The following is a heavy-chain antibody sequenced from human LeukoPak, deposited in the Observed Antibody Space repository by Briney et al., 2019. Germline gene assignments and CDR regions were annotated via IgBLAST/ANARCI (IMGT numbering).Heavy chain of an antibody. Sequence: SETLSLTCTVSGGSISSYYWTWIRQPPGKGLEWIGEINHSGSTNYNPSLKSRVTMSVDTSKNQFSLKLSSVTAADTAIYYCARNKGSSTSCQFDYWGQGTLVTVSS. V-gene: IGHV4-34*01. CDR2: INHSGST. CDR1: GGSISSYY. D-gene: IGHD2-2*01. CDR3: ARNKGSSTSCQFDY. J-gene: IGHJ4*02.